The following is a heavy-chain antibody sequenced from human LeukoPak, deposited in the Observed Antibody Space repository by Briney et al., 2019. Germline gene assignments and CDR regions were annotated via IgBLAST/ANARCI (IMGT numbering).Heavy chain of an antibody. V-gene: IGHV3-30-3*01. D-gene: IGHD3-22*01. Sequence: GGSLRLSCAASGFTFSSYAMHWVRQAPGKGREGVAVISYDGSNKYYADSVKGRFTISRDNSKNTLYLQMNSLRAEDTAVYYCASGMYYYDSSGYYPPVDYWGQGTLVTVSS. CDR1: GFTFSSYA. CDR3: ASGMYYYDSSGYYPPVDY. CDR2: ISYDGSNK. J-gene: IGHJ4*02.